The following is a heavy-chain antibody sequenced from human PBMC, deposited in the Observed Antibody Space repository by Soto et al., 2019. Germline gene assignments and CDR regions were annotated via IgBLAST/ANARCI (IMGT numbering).Heavy chain of an antibody. Sequence: RVGSGVGGVSISSYEMHRVRKKKGKGLEWVSAIGTAGDTYYPGSVKGRFTISRENAKNSLYLQMNSLRAGDTAVYYCARGRSSSWFPHYYYGMDVWGQRITVSVSS. V-gene: IGHV3-13*01. CDR3: ARGRSSSWFPHYYYGMDV. D-gene: IGHD6-13*01. CDR2: IGTAGDT. J-gene: IGHJ6*02. CDR1: GVSISSYE.